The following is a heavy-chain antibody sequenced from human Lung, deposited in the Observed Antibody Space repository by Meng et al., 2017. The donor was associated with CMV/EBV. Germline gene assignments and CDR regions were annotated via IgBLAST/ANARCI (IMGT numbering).Heavy chain of an antibody. J-gene: IGHJ4*02. CDR1: GGTFSSYT. V-gene: IGHV1-69*05. D-gene: IGHD3-16*01. CDR2: IIPMFGAT. CDR3: AREPEATYPEYDGYYFDY. Sequence: SLXVSXXASGGTFSSYTVNWVRQAPGQGLEWMGRIIPMFGATNYTQKFQGRVTITTDESTSTAYMELSSLRSEDTAVYYCAREPEATYPEYDGYYFDYWGRGTLVTVSS.